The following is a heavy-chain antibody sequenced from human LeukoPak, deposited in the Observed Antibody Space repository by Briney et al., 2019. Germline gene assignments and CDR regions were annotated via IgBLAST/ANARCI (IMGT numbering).Heavy chain of an antibody. CDR1: GGSISSGGYY. V-gene: IGHV4-31*03. CDR3: ARDQNGGGSMDV. CDR2: FYYSGST. D-gene: IGHD1-1*01. J-gene: IGHJ6*02. Sequence: SETLSLTCTVSGGSISSGGYYWSWIRQHPGKGLEWIGYFYYSGSTYYNPSLKSRVTISVDTSKNQFSLKLSSVTAADTAVYYCARDQNGGGSMDVWGQGTTVTVSS.